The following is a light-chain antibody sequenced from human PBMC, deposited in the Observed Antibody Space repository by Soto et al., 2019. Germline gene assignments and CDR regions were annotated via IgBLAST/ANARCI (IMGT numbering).Light chain of an antibody. CDR3: CSYAGSSTYYV. Sequence: QSVLTQGASVSGSPGQSITISCTGTSSDVGSYNLVSWYQQHPGKAPKLMIYEVSKRPSGVSNRFSGSKSGNTASLTISGLHAEDEADYYCCSYAGSSTYYVFGTGTKISVL. CDR2: EVS. J-gene: IGLJ1*01. V-gene: IGLV2-23*02. CDR1: SSDVGSYNL.